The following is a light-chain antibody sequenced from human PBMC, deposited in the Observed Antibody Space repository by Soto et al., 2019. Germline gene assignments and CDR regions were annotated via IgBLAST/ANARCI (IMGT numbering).Light chain of an antibody. CDR1: TSNMAKNF. J-gene: IGLJ2*01. V-gene: IGLV1-51*02. CDR3: GTWDSSLRTVV. Sequence: QSVLTQPPSVSAAPGQTVSISCSGGTSNMAKNFVSWYQQFPGAAPKLLMYEDNKRPSGIPDRFSGSKSGTSATLGITGLQTGDEADYYCGTWDSSLRTVVIGGGTKLTVL. CDR2: EDN.